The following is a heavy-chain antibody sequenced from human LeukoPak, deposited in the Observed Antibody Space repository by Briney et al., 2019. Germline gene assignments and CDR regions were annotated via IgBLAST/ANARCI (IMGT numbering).Heavy chain of an antibody. CDR1: GFTFSEYW. CDR3: ARDKPSAYVQGYFDY. D-gene: IGHD3-10*02. Sequence: PGGSLRLSCAASGFTFSEYWMHWVRLTPGRRLVWVARINGDGSDTTYADSVKGRFTISRDNAKNSLYLQMNSLRAEDTAVYYCARDKPSAYVQGYFDYWGQGTLVTVSS. V-gene: IGHV3-74*03. CDR2: INGDGSDT. J-gene: IGHJ4*02.